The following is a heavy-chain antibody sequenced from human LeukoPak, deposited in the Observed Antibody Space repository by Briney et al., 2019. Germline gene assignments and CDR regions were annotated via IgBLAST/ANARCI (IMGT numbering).Heavy chain of an antibody. Sequence: PGGSLRLSCAASGFTFSYYSMNWVRQTPGKGLEWVSSISSRSSHIDYADSVEGRLTISRDDAKNSLYLQMNSLRVEDTAVYYCARDQGFRFQHMDVWGKGTTVIVSS. V-gene: IGHV3-21*01. CDR3: ARDQGFRFQHMDV. CDR2: ISSRSSHI. D-gene: IGHD2-15*01. J-gene: IGHJ6*03. CDR1: GFTFSYYS.